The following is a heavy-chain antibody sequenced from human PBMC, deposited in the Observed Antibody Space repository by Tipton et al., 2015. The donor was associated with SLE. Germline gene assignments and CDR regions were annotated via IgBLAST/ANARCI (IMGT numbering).Heavy chain of an antibody. J-gene: IGHJ4*02. CDR3: AREGPGYCSSTSCPGAFAY. Sequence: QSGPEVKKPGAPVKVSCKASGYMFTSHYMHWVRQAPGQGLEWMGGIIPIFGTANYAQKFQGRVTITTDESTSTAYMELSSLRSEDTAVYYCAREGPGYCSSTSCPGAFAYWGQGTLVTVSS. CDR2: IIPIFGTA. CDR1: GYMFTSHY. V-gene: IGHV1-69*05. D-gene: IGHD2-2*01.